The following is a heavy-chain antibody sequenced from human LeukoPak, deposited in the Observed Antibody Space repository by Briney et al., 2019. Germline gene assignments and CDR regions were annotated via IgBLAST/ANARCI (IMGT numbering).Heavy chain of an antibody. J-gene: IGHJ6*03. Sequence: SETLSLTCTVSGGSISSYYWSWIRQPPGKGLEWIGYIYYSGSTNYNPSLKSRVTISVDTSKNQFSLKLSSVTAADTAVYYCARGRQWLATNYYYYMDVWGKGTTVTISS. CDR2: IYYSGST. D-gene: IGHD6-19*01. CDR3: ARGRQWLATNYYYYMDV. CDR1: GGSISSYY. V-gene: IGHV4-59*01.